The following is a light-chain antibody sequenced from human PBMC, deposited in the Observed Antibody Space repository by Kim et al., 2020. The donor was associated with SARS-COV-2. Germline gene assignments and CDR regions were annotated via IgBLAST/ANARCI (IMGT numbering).Light chain of an antibody. CDR2: QDS. Sequence: PGQTASITCSGDKVGDKYACWYQQKPGQSPVLVIYQDSKRPSGIPERFSGSNSGNTATLTISGTQAMDEADYYCQAWDSSTAPWVFGGGTQLTVL. J-gene: IGLJ3*02. CDR1: KVGDKY. CDR3: QAWDSSTAPWV. V-gene: IGLV3-1*01.